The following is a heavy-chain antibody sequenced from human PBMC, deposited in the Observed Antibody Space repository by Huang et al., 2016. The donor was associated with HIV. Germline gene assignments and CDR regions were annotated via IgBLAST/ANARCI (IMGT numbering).Heavy chain of an antibody. Sequence: QVQLEQWGAGLLKPSETLSLTCAVYGGSFSGYFWNWIRKSPGKGLEWIGQINTAGVTDYNPSLKSRATISVDTSKNQFSLKLTSVTAADTAIYYCAREIMISFGGPFDSWGHGNLVTVSS. CDR2: INTAGVT. V-gene: IGHV4-34*02. J-gene: IGHJ5*01. CDR1: GGSFSGYF. D-gene: IGHD3-16*01. CDR3: AREIMISFGGPFDS.